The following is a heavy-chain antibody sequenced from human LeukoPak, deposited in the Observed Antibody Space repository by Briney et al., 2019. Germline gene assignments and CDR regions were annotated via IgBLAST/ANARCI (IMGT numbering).Heavy chain of an antibody. D-gene: IGHD2-2*01. CDR3: ARERVVVVPAAIFYYGMDV. CDR2: ISAYNGNT. Sequence: ASVKVSCKASGGTFSSYAISWVRQAPGQGLEWMGWISAYNGNTNYAQKLQGRVTMTTDTSTSTAYMELRSLRSDDTAVYYCARERVVVVPAAIFYYGMDVWGQGTTVTVSS. V-gene: IGHV1-18*01. J-gene: IGHJ6*02. CDR1: GGTFSSYA.